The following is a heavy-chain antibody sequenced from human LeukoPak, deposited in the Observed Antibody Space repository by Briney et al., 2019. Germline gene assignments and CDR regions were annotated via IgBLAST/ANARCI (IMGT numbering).Heavy chain of an antibody. V-gene: IGHV3-9*03. CDR3: AKGTYYYDSRFDY. Sequence: PGRSLGLSCAASGFTFDDYAMHWVRQAPGKGLEWVSGISWNSGSIGYADSVKGRFTISRDNAKNSLYLQMNSLRAEDMALYYCAKGTYYYDSRFDYWGQGTLVTVSS. D-gene: IGHD3-22*01. CDR2: ISWNSGSI. CDR1: GFTFDDYA. J-gene: IGHJ4*02.